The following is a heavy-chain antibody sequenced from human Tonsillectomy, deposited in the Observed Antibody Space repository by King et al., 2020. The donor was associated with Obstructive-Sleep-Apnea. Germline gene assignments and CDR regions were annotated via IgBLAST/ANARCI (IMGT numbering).Heavy chain of an antibody. V-gene: IGHV4-59*08. CDR3: AKAGLSGSYYYWFDP. CDR2: IYYSGST. Sequence: QLQESGPGLVKPSETLSLTCTVSGGSISSYYWSWLRQPPGKGLEWIGYIYYSGSTNYNPSLKSRVTISVDTSKNQFSLKLSSVTAADTAVYYCAKAGLSGSYYYWFDPWGQGTLVTVSS. CDR1: GGSISSYY. J-gene: IGHJ5*02. D-gene: IGHD1-26*01.